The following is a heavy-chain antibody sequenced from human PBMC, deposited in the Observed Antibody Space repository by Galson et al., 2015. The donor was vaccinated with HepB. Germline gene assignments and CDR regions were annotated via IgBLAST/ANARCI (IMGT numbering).Heavy chain of an antibody. J-gene: IGHJ2*01. CDR3: ARGRVAGVPAAKAFGDL. D-gene: IGHD2-2*01. V-gene: IGHV4-59*12. CDR2: IYYSGST. CDR1: DGSITTYY. Sequence: SETLSLTCTVSDGSITTYYWSWIRQPPGKGLEWIGYIYYSGSTNYNPSLKSRVTISVDTSKNQFSLKLSSVTAADTAVYYCARGRVAGVPAAKAFGDLWGRGTLVTVSS.